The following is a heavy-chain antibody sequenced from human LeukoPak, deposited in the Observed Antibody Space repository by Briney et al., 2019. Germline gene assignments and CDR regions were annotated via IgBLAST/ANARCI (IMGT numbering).Heavy chain of an antibody. J-gene: IGHJ6*02. CDR3: ARVYYYGSGSYEDV. V-gene: IGHV4-39*07. Sequence: SETLSLTCTVSGGSISSSSYYWGWIRQPPGKGLEWIGSIYYSGSTYYNPSLKSRVTISVDRSKNQFSLKLSSVTAADTAVYYCARVYYYGSGSYEDVWGQGTTVTVSS. D-gene: IGHD3-10*01. CDR2: IYYSGST. CDR1: GGSISSSSYY.